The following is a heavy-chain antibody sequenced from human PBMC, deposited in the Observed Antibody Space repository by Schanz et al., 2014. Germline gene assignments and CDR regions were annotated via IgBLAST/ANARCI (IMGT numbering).Heavy chain of an antibody. Sequence: QAQLMESGGGVVQPGTSLILSCSVSGFSLNTYGIHWFRQPAGKGLEWVAVIWNNGVTKYYADSVRGRFTISRDRFQNTLYLRMSSLRAEDTAVYFCARPRLDCGEVDYWGQGTLVTVSS. D-gene: IGHD4-17*01. J-gene: IGHJ4*02. CDR1: GFSLNTYG. CDR2: IWNNGVTK. V-gene: IGHV3-33*01. CDR3: ARPRLDCGEVDY.